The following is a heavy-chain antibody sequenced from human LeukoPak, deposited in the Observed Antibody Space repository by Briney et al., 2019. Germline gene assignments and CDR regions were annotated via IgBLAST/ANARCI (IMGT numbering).Heavy chain of an antibody. CDR1: GFTFSSYS. CDR2: ISSSSSYI. CDR3: ASALGLAAHLGS. V-gene: IGHV3-21*01. J-gene: IGHJ4*02. D-gene: IGHD2-15*01. Sequence: PGGSLRLSCAASGFTFSSYSMNWVRQAPGKGLEWVSSISSSSSYIYYADSVKGRFTISRDNAKNSLYLQMNSLRAEDTAVYYCASALGLAAHLGSWGQRTLVTVSS.